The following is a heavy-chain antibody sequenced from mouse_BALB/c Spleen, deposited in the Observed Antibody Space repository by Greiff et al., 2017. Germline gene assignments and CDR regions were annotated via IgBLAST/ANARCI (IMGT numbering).Heavy chain of an antibody. CDR3: ARGGYYKDPAWFAY. Sequence: EVMLVESGGGLVKPGGSLKLSCAASGFTFSDYYMYWVRQTPEKRLEWVATISDGGSYTYYPDSVKGRFTISRDNAKNNLYLQMSSLKSEDTAMYYCARGGYYKDPAWFAYWGQGTLVTVSA. D-gene: IGHD2-12*01. J-gene: IGHJ3*01. V-gene: IGHV5-4*02. CDR2: ISDGGSYT. CDR1: GFTFSDYY.